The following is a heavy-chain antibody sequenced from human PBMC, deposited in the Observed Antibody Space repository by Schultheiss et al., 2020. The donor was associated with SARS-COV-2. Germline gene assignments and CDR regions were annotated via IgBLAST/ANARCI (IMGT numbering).Heavy chain of an antibody. CDR3: ARRRYFDWFDP. D-gene: IGHD3-9*01. J-gene: IGHJ5*02. V-gene: IGHV4-39*07. Sequence: LETLSLTCTVSGGSISTPNYYWGWVRQPPGKGLEWIGGISYSGSTYYNPSLKSRVTISVDMSNNQFSMRLRSVAAADTAIYYCARRRYFDWFDPWGQGTLVTVSS. CDR1: GGSISTPNYY. CDR2: ISYSGST.